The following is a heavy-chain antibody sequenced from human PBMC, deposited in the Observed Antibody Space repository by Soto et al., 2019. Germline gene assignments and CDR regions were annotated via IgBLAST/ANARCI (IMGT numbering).Heavy chain of an antibody. J-gene: IGHJ4*02. CDR3: AREIVTTGESYFDS. CDR1: GFTFRSYW. V-gene: IGHV3-74*01. Sequence: GGSLRLSCAASGFTFRSYWMHWVRRAPGKGLVWVSRINRDGSSTSYADSVKGRVTISRDTAKNTLYLQMNSLRAEDTAVYYCAREIVTTGESYFDSWGLGTLVTVSS. D-gene: IGHD1-1*01. CDR2: INRDGSST.